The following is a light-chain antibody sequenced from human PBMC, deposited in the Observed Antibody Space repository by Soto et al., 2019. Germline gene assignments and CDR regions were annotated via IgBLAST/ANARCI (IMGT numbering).Light chain of an antibody. J-gene: IGKJ1*01. CDR2: GAS. V-gene: IGKV3-15*01. CDR1: QSVSSTY. CDR3: QQYNNWPWT. Sequence: EIVLTQSPGTLSLSPGERATLSCMASQSVSSTYLAWYRQKPGQAPRLLIYGASTRATGIPARFSGSGSGTEFTLTISSLQSEDVAIYYCQQYNNWPWTLGQGTKVDIK.